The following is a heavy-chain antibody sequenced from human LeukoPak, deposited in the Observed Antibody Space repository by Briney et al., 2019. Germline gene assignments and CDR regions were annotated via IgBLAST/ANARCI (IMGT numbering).Heavy chain of an antibody. D-gene: IGHD2-2*01. CDR2: INHSGST. J-gene: IGHJ6*03. CDR3: ARGRCSSTSCDDYYYYYMDV. V-gene: IGHV4-34*01. Sequence: SETLSLTCAVYGGSFSGYYWSWIRQPPGKGLEWIGEINHSGSTNYNPSLKSRATISVDTSKNQFSLKLSSVTAADTAVYYCARGRCSSTSCDDYYYYYMDVWGKGTTVTVSS. CDR1: GGSFSGYY.